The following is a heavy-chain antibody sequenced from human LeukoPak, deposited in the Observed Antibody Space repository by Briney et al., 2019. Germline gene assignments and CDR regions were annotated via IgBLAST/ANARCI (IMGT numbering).Heavy chain of an antibody. V-gene: IGHV4-4*02. J-gene: IGHJ5*02. CDR2: IYHSGST. D-gene: IGHD1-14*01. Sequence: PSGTLSLTCAVSGGSISSSNWWSWVRQPPGKGLEWIGEIYHSGSTNYNPPLKSRVTISVDKSKNQFSLKLSSVTAADTAVYYRARDNHLNYPSYNWFDPWGQGTLVTVSS. CDR1: GGSISSSNW. CDR3: ARDNHLNYPSYNWFDP.